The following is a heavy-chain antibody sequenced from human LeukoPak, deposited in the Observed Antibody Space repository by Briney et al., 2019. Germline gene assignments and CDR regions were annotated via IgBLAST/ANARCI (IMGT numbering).Heavy chain of an antibody. Sequence: QTGGSLRLSCAASGFTFSSYAMYWVRQAPGKGLEWVSIISLDGSTEFYADSVKGRFTISRDTASNTMHLEMNNLRIEDTAVYYCMRDYMGWFDPWGQGSLVTVSS. J-gene: IGHJ5*02. D-gene: IGHD3-10*01. CDR3: MRDYMGWFDP. CDR1: GFTFSSYA. CDR2: ISLDGSTE. V-gene: IGHV3-30-3*01.